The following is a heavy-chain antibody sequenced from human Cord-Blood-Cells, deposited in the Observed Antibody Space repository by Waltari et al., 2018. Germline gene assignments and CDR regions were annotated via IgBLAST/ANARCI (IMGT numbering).Heavy chain of an antibody. CDR1: GGSISSYY. Sequence: QVQLQESGPGLVKPSETLSLTCTVSGGSISSYYWSWIRQPPGKGLEWIGYIYDSGSTNYNPSLKSRVTISVDTSKNQFSLKLSSVTAADTAVYYCARGSGGSWKPDAFDIWGQGTMVTVSS. D-gene: IGHD2-15*01. V-gene: IGHV4-59*01. CDR2: IYDSGST. CDR3: ARGSGGSWKPDAFDI. J-gene: IGHJ3*02.